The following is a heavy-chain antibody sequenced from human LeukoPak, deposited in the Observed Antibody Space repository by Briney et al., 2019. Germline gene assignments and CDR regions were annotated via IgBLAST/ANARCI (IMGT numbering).Heavy chain of an antibody. D-gene: IGHD3-9*01. V-gene: IGHV4-39*01. CDR1: GGSISSSSYY. CDR3: AKHMRQYDILTGYSPYYFDY. Sequence: PSETLSLTCTVSGGSISSSSYYWGWIRQPPGKGLEWIGSIYYSGSTYYNPSLKSRVTISVDTSKNQFSLKLSSVTAADTAVYYCAKHMRQYDILTGYSPYYFDYWGQGPLVTVSS. CDR2: IYYSGST. J-gene: IGHJ4*02.